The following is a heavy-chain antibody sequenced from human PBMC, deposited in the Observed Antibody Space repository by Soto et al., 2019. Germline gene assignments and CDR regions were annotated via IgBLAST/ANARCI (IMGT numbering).Heavy chain of an antibody. Sequence: QVQLVQSGAEVKKPGSSVKVSCKASGGTFSSYAINWVRQAPGQGLEWMGGIIPIFGTADYAQKFQGRVTITADESTSTAYMELSSLSSEDTAVYYCASRITGSPNYSYGMDVWGQGTTVTVSS. CDR3: ASRITGSPNYSYGMDV. CDR1: GGTFSSYA. CDR2: IIPIFGTA. D-gene: IGHD1-20*01. V-gene: IGHV1-69*12. J-gene: IGHJ6*02.